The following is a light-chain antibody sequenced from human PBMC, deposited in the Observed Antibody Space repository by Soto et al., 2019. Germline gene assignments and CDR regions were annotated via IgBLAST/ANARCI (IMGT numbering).Light chain of an antibody. CDR3: QHFDSYPLT. CDR2: DAS. V-gene: IGKV1-13*02. Sequence: AIQLTQSPSSLSASVGDRVTITCRASQGISSALAWYQQKPGKPPNLLIYDASTLESGVPSRFSGSGSDTDFTLPISSLQAEDFATNWCQHFDSYPLTFGGGTKVEIK. CDR1: QGISSA. J-gene: IGKJ4*01.